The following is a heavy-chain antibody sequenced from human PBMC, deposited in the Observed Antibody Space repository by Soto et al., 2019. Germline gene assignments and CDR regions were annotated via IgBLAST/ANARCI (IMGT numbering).Heavy chain of an antibody. D-gene: IGHD3-3*01. J-gene: IGHJ6*02. V-gene: IGHV3-11*01. CDR1: GFIFSDYY. Sequence: QVQLVESGGGLVKAGGSLRLSCAASGFIFSDYYMTWIRQAPGKGLEWLSCSSNRDRSTYYADSVKDRFVVSKDNAKHLVYLQMNSLRAEDTAVYFCARVWKIEKFGVISMSKGLDVWGQGTTVTVSS. CDR3: ARVWKIEKFGVISMSKGLDV. CDR2: SSNRDRST.